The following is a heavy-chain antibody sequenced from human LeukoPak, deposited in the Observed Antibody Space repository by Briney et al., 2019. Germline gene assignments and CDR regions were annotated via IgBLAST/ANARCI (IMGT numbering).Heavy chain of an antibody. V-gene: IGHV4-39*01. CDR2: IYYNGDT. Sequence: SETLSLTCSVSGASISSNSFYWGWIRQPPGKGLEWIGTIYYNGDTFYNPSLKSRVTMSVDTSASQFSLKLSSVTAADTAVYYCARIDYYGSGSSPIWGQGTMVTVSS. CDR3: ARIDYYGSGSSPI. J-gene: IGHJ3*02. D-gene: IGHD3-10*01. CDR1: GASISSNSFY.